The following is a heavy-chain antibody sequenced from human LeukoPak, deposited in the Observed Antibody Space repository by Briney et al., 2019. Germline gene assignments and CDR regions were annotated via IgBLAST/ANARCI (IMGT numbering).Heavy chain of an antibody. CDR3: ARGRKNRIFGVVPLNY. CDR2: ISHSGST. J-gene: IGHJ4*02. D-gene: IGHD3-3*02. Sequence: SSETLSLTCAVYGGSFSGYYWSWIRQPPGKGLEWIGEISHSGSTNYNPSLKSRVTISVDTSKNQFSLKLSSVTAADTAVYYCARGRKNRIFGVVPLNYWGQGTLVTVSS. V-gene: IGHV4-34*01. CDR1: GGSFSGYY.